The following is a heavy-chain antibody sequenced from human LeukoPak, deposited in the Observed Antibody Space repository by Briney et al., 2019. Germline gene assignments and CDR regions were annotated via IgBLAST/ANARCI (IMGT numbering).Heavy chain of an antibody. CDR3: AEARGYSGYDPYYYYYYMDV. V-gene: IGHV1-69*06. CDR1: GGTFSSYA. D-gene: IGHD5-12*01. Sequence: SVKVSCKASGGTFSSYAISWVRQAPGQGLEWMGGIIPIFGTANYAQKFQGRVTITADKSASTAYMELSSLRSEDTAVYYCAEARGYSGYDPYYYYYYMDVWGKGTTVTISS. CDR2: IIPIFGTA. J-gene: IGHJ6*03.